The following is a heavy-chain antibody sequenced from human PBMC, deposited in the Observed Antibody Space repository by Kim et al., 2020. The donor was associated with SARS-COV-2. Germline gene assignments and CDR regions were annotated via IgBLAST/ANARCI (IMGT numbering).Heavy chain of an antibody. D-gene: IGHD6-19*01. J-gene: IGHJ4*02. V-gene: IGHV3-11*06. Sequence: VKGRFTISRDNAKNSLYLQMNSLRAEDTAVYYCARVMGGYSSGWTYYFDYWGQGTLVTVSS. CDR3: ARVMGGYSSGWTYYFDY.